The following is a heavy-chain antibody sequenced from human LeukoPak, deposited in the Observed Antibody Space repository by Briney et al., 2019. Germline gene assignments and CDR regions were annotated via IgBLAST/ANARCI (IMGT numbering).Heavy chain of an antibody. D-gene: IGHD6-6*01. CDR2: IKQDGSEE. J-gene: IGHJ4*02. Sequence: GGSLRLSCAASGFTFSSYWMTWVRQAPGKGLEWVANIKQDGSEEYYVDSVQGRFTISRDNAKNSLYLQMNSLRAEDTAVYFCARESLYSSSTDYWGQGTLVTVSS. CDR3: ARESLYSSSTDY. CDR1: GFTFSSYW. V-gene: IGHV3-7*01.